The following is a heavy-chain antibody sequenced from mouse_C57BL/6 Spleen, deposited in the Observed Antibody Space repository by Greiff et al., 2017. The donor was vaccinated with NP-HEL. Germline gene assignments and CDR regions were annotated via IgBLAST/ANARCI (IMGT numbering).Heavy chain of an antibody. CDR1: GFTFSDYG. CDR2: ISSGSSTI. V-gene: IGHV5-17*01. Sequence: EVQLVESGGGLVKPGGSLKLSCAASGFTFSDYGMHWVRQAPEKGLEWVAYISSGSSTIYYADTVKGRFPISRDNAKNTLFLQMTSLRSEDTARYYCARNWEEGYFCGWGKGTTLTVSS. CDR3: ARNWEEGYFCG. D-gene: IGHD4-1*01. J-gene: IGHJ2*01.